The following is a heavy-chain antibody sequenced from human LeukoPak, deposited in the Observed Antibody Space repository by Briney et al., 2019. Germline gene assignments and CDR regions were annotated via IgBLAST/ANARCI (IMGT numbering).Heavy chain of an antibody. CDR1: GFTFSNYA. D-gene: IGHD6-6*01. Sequence: SGGSLRLSCVASGFTFSNYAMNWVRQAPGKGLEWVSGISGSGGSTYYADSVKGRFTISRDNSKNTLYLQMNSLRAEDTAVYYCANNFYSTSPQGFDYWGQGTLVTVSS. CDR2: ISGSGGST. V-gene: IGHV3-23*01. CDR3: ANNFYSTSPQGFDY. J-gene: IGHJ4*02.